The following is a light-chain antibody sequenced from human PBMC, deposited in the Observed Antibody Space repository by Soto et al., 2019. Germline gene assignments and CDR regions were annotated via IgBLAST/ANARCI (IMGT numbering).Light chain of an antibody. CDR3: QRFSDYQFT. CDR2: DAS. J-gene: IGKJ3*01. V-gene: IGKV1D-13*01. Sequence: IQLTQSPSSLSASVGDRVTITCRASQDIRDALAWYQQRPGKAPNLLIYDASSLQGAVPSRFSGGGSGTDFTLTIRSLQPEDSATYYCQRFSDYQFTFGPGTKVVIK. CDR1: QDIRDA.